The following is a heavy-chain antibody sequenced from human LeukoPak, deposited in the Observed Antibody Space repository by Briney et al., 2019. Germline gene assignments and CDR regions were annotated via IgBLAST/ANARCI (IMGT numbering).Heavy chain of an antibody. CDR2: ISGSGGST. CDR1: GFTFSSYA. D-gene: IGHD2-21*02. Sequence: GGSLRLSCAASGFTFSSYAMSWVRQAAGKGLEWVSAISGSGGSTYYADSVKGRFTISRDNSKNTLYLQMNSLRAEDTAVYYCAKDLPSAYCGGDCYSGTPDYWGQGTLVTVSS. CDR3: AKDLPSAYCGGDCYSGTPDY. V-gene: IGHV3-23*01. J-gene: IGHJ4*02.